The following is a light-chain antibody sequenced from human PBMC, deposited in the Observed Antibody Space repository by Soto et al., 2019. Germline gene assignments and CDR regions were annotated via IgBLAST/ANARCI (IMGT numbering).Light chain of an antibody. CDR1: QSVLYSSNNKNY. J-gene: IGKJ4*01. V-gene: IGKV4-1*01. CDR3: QQYYSTPLSQVT. Sequence: DIVMTQSPDSLAVSLGERATINCKSSQSVLYSSNNKNYLACYQQKPGQPPKLLIYWASTRESGVPDRFSGSGYGTDLTLTISSLQAEDVAVYYCQQYYSTPLSQVTFGGGTKVEIK. CDR2: WAS.